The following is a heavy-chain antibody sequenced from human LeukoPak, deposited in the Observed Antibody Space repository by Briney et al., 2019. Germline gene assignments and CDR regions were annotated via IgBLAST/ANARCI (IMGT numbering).Heavy chain of an antibody. V-gene: IGHV4-39*07. CDR2: INHSGST. J-gene: IGHJ6*02. Sequence: SETLSLTCTVSGGSISSGDYYWSWIRQHPGKGLEWIGEINHSGSTNYNPSLKSRVTISVDTSKNQFSLKLSSVTAADTAVYYCARGPDTAMVNHYYGMDVWGQGTTVTVSS. D-gene: IGHD5-18*01. CDR3: ARGPDTAMVNHYYGMDV. CDR1: GGSISSGDYY.